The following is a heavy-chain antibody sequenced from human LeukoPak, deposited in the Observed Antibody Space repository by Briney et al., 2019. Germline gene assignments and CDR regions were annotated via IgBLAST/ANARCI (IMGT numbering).Heavy chain of an antibody. J-gene: IGHJ4*02. V-gene: IGHV3-23*01. CDR2: ISGSGDRT. D-gene: IGHD3-10*01. Sequence: GGSLRLSCAASGFTFSSSAMSWVRQAPGKGLEWVSTISGSGDRTYYADSVKGRFTISRDNSKNTLFLHMNSLRAEDTAVYSCAKGYYGSGSYGWFVYWGQGTLVTVSS. CDR1: GFTFSSSA. CDR3: AKGYYGSGSYGWFVY.